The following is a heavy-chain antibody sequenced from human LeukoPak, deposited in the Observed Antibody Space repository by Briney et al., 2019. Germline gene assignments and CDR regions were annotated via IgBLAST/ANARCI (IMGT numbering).Heavy chain of an antibody. Sequence: SETLSLTCGVYGGSFKGYHWSWVRQSPGKGLEWIGEINHSGSTNYNPSLKSRVTLSVDTSQSQVSLTLRSVTAADTAVCFCARGPWGSVIPTRDYFYYMDVWGKGTTVTVSS. J-gene: IGHJ6*03. CDR1: GGSFKGYH. CDR2: INHSGST. CDR3: ARGPWGSVIPTRDYFYYMDV. V-gene: IGHV4-34*01. D-gene: IGHD2-21*01.